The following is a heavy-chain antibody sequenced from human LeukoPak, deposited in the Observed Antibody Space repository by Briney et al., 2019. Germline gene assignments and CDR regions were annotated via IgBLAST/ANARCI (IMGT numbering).Heavy chain of an antibody. CDR3: ARCTRQQLVFRTYNWFDP. D-gene: IGHD6-13*01. J-gene: IGHJ5*02. V-gene: IGHV4-34*01. Sequence: SETVSLTCAVYGGSFSGYYWRWLPQPPGKGLEWIVEINHSGSSYYNPSLNSGVPISVAKSKNQFSLKLSSVTAADTAVYCCARCTRQQLVFRTYNWFDPWGQGTLVTVSS. CDR2: INHSGSS. CDR1: GGSFSGYY.